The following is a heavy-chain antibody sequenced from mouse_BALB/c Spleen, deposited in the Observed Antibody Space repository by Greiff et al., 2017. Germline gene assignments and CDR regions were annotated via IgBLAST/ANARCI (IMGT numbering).Heavy chain of an antibody. CDR2: IDPSDSET. D-gene: IGHD2-4*01. CDR3: ARGDDYDAGEGYYFDY. J-gene: IGHJ2*01. Sequence: VQLQQSGPQLVRPGASVKISCKASGYSFASYWMHWVKQRPGQGLEWIGMIDPSDSETRLNQKFKDKATLTVDKSSSTAYMQLSSPTSEDSAVYYCARGDDYDAGEGYYFDYWGQGTTLTVSS. V-gene: IGHV1S126*01. CDR1: GYSFASYW.